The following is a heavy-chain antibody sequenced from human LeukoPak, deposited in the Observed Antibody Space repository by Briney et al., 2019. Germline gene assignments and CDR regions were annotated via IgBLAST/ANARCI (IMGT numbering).Heavy chain of an antibody. J-gene: IGHJ4*02. D-gene: IGHD1-1*01. V-gene: IGHV4-59*08. Sequence: SETLSLTCTVSGGSISSYYWSWIRQPPGKGLEWIGYIYYSGSTNYNPSLKSRVTISVDTSKNQFSLKLSSVTAADTAVYYCARLLSRANYYFDYWGQGTLVTVSS. CDR3: ARLLSRANYYFDY. CDR2: IYYSGST. CDR1: GGSISSYY.